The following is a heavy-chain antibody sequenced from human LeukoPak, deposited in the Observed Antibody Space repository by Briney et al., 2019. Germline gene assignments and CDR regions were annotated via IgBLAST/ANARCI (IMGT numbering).Heavy chain of an antibody. CDR3: ARNDYDFWSCPLQDYYYYRDV. D-gene: IGHD3-3*01. CDR2: IIPIFGTA. J-gene: IGHJ6*03. V-gene: IGHV1-69*13. CDR1: GGTFSSYA. Sequence: SVKVSCKASGGTFSSYAISWVRQAPGQGLEWMGGIIPIFGTANYAQKFQGRVTITADESTSTAYMELSSLRSEDTAVYYCARNDYDFWSCPLQDYYYYRDVWGKGTTVTVSS.